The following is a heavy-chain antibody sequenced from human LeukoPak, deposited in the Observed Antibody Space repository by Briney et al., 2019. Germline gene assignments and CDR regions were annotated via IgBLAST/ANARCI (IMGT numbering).Heavy chain of an antibody. CDR1: GFTFSSYS. V-gene: IGHV3-21*01. CDR3: ALGDYGAPFDY. CDR2: ISSSSSYI. D-gene: IGHD4-17*01. Sequence: KPGGSLRLSCAASGFTFSSYSMNWVRQAPGKGLEWVSSISSSSSYICYADSVKGRFTISRDNAKNSLYLQMNSLRAEDTAVYYCALGDYGAPFDYWGQGTLVTVSS. J-gene: IGHJ4*02.